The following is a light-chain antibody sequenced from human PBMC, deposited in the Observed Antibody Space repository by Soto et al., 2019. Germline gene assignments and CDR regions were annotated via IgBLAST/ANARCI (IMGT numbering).Light chain of an antibody. CDR3: SSYAGTNNFVI. J-gene: IGLJ1*01. CDR2: EVN. CDR1: NSDVGGYNF. V-gene: IGLV2-8*01. Sequence: QSALTQPPSASGSPGQTVTISCTGTNSDVGGYNFVSWYQHHPGKAPKLVIYEVNKRPSGVPDRFSGSKSGNTASLTVSGLQAEDEADYFCSSYAGTNNFVIFGAGTKVTVL.